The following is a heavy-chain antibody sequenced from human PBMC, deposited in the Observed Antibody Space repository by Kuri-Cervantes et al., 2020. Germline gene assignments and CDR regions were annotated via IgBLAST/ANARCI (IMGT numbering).Heavy chain of an antibody. V-gene: IGHV3-21*01. CDR2: ISSSSSNI. D-gene: IGHD2-15*01. J-gene: IGHJ4*02. CDR3: SRGATRCRGVSWFILFF. CDR1: GFTFSSYS. Sequence: GESLKISCAASGFTFSSYSMNWVRQAPGKGLEWVSAISSSSSNIDYADSVKGRFTISRDNAKNSLYLQMNSLRAEDTAVCYCSRGATRCRGVSWFILFFWGQGTLVTVSS.